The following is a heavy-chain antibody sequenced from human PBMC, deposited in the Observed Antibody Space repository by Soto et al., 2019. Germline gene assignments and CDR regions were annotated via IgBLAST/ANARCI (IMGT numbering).Heavy chain of an antibody. D-gene: IGHD3-16*02. CDR2: INHSGST. V-gene: IGHV4-34*01. J-gene: IGHJ4*02. Sequence: SETLSLTCAVYGGSFSGYYWSWIRQPPGKGLEWIGEINHSGSTNYNPSLKSRVTISVDTSKNQFSLKLSSVTAADTAVYYCAKLSSSPFDDWGQGTLVTVSS. CDR1: GGSFSGYY. CDR3: AKLSSSPFDD.